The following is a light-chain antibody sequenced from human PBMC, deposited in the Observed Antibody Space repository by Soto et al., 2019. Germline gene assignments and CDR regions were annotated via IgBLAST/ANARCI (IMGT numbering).Light chain of an antibody. CDR1: SSNIGAGHD. CDR2: ANT. J-gene: IGLJ1*01. V-gene: IGLV1-40*01. Sequence: QSVLTQPPSVSGAPGQRVTISCTGSSSNIGAGHDVHWYQQFPGTAPKLLIYANTNRPSGVPDRFSASKSGTSASLAITGLQAEDEAEYYCQSYDTSLTYYVFGAGTKVTVL. CDR3: QSYDTSLTYYV.